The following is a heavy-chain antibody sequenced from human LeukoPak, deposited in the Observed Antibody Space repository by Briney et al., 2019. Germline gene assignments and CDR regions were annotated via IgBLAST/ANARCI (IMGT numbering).Heavy chain of an antibody. V-gene: IGHV4-39*02. CDR3: ARDLSWGIAVAGSFDY. Sequence: SETLSLTCTVSGGSISSSRYYWGWIRQPPGKGLEWIGSIYYSGSTYYNPSLKSRVTISVDTSKNQFFLKLSSVTAADTAVYYCARDLSWGIAVAGSFDYWGQGTLVTVSS. D-gene: IGHD6-19*01. CDR1: GGSISSSRYY. J-gene: IGHJ4*02. CDR2: IYYSGST.